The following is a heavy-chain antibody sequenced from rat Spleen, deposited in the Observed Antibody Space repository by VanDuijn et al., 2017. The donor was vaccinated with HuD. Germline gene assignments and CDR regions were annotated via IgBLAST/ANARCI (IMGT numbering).Heavy chain of an antibody. D-gene: IGHD5-1*01. V-gene: IGHV5-7*01. Sequence: EVQLVESGGGLVQPGRSLKLSCAASGFTFSDYNMAWVRQAPKKGLEWVATITYDGSSTYYRDSVKGRFTISRHNAKTTLYLQMDSLRSEDTATYYCATLRNWAFDYWGQGVMVTVSS. CDR3: ATLRNWAFDY. CDR1: GFTFSDYN. CDR2: ITYDGSST. J-gene: IGHJ2*01.